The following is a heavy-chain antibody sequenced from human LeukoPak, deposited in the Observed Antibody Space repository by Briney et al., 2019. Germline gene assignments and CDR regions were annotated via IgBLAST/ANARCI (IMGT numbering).Heavy chain of an antibody. V-gene: IGHV4-34*01. Sequence: SETLSLTCAVYGGSFSDYYWNWIRQPPGKGLEWIGEINLRGSTTYNPSLKSRVTISLDESKNQFSLKLSSVTAADTAVYYCARTRKRTYDSSGSIDYWGQGTLVTVSS. D-gene: IGHD3-22*01. CDR1: GGSFSDYY. J-gene: IGHJ4*02. CDR2: INLRGST. CDR3: ARTRKRTYDSSGSIDY.